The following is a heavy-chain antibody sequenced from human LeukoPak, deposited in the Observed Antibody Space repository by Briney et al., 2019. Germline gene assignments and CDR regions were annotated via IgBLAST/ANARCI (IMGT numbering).Heavy chain of an antibody. CDR3: AREAAMATRDFDY. CDR2: SNPSGGST. CDR1: VYTFTSYY. Sequence: ASVKVSCKASVYTFTSYYMHWVRQSPGQGLEWRGVSNPSGGSTSYAQKFQGRVTMTRDTSTSTVYMELSSLRSEDTAVYYCAREAAMATRDFDYWGQGTLVTVSS. J-gene: IGHJ4*02. V-gene: IGHV1-46*01. D-gene: IGHD5-18*01.